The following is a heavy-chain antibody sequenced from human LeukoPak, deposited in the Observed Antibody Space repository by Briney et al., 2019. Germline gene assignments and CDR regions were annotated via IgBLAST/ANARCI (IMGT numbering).Heavy chain of an antibody. Sequence: PGGSLRLSCAASGFTFSSYAMHWVRQAPGKGLEYVSAISSNGGSTYYANSVKGRFTISRDNSKNTLYLQMGSLRAEDMAVYYCARVGRYCSGGSCYSGSNYYYMDVWGKGTTVTVSS. CDR2: ISSNGGST. CDR3: ARVGRYCSGGSCYSGSNYYYMDV. D-gene: IGHD2-15*01. J-gene: IGHJ6*03. CDR1: GFTFSSYA. V-gene: IGHV3-64*01.